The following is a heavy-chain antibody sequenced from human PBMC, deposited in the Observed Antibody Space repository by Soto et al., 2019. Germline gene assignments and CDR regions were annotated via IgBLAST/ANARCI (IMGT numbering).Heavy chain of an antibody. CDR3: ARDPPDCNSGFEF. Sequence: SQTLSLTCAISMDSVSNNRATWNWIRQSPSGGLEWLGRTYYRSKWISDYAMSVKGRISINPDTSKNLVSLHLNFVTPEDTAVYYCARDPPDCNSGFEFWGQGTPVTVSS. CDR1: MDSVSNNRAT. D-gene: IGHD1-26*01. V-gene: IGHV6-1*01. CDR2: TYYRSKWIS. J-gene: IGHJ4*02.